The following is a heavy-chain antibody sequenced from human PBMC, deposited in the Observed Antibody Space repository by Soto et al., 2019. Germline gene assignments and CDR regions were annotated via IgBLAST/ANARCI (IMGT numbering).Heavy chain of an antibody. V-gene: IGHV3-23*01. CDR2: ISGSDGVT. J-gene: IGHJ4*02. CDR1: GFNFGRHD. Sequence: HPGGSLRLSCAASGFNFGRHDMSWVRQAPGKGLEWVSRISGSDGVTNYADSVKGRFTLSRDNSNNTLYLQMKSLRADDMAVYYCAREAPTGAGRTFDHWGQGTPVTVSS. CDR3: AREAPTGAGRTFDH.